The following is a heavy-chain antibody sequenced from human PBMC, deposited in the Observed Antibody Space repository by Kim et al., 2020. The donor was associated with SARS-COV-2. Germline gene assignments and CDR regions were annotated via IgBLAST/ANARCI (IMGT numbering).Heavy chain of an antibody. CDR2: IRPDTGDT. CDR1: GYIFTGYY. CDR3: ARGGGGSGQWLVFFDF. Sequence: ASVKVSCQASGYIFTGYYIHWVRQAPGQGLEWMGRIRPDTGDTYYAPNFQGSQGRVTMSRDTSINTAYMELRSLTSDDTAVYYCARGGGGSGQWLVFFDFWGQGSLVTVSS. V-gene: IGHV1-2*06. D-gene: IGHD6-19*01. J-gene: IGHJ4*02.